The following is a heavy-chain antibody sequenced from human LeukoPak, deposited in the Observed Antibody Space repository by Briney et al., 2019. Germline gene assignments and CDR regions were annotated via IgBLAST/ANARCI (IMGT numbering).Heavy chain of an antibody. Sequence: RLGGSLRLSCAASGFTFDDYAMHWVRQAPGKGLEWVSGISWNSGSIGYADSVKGRFTISRDNAKNSLYLQMNSLRAEDTALYYCAKDHNINRWLQSKRLNFYYFDYWGQGTLVTVSS. D-gene: IGHD5-24*01. CDR3: AKDHNINRWLQSKRLNFYYFDY. V-gene: IGHV3-9*01. CDR2: ISWNSGSI. CDR1: GFTFDDYA. J-gene: IGHJ4*02.